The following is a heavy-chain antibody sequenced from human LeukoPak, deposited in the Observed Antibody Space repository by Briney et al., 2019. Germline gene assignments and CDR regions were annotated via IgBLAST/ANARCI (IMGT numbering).Heavy chain of an antibody. D-gene: IGHD6-19*01. J-gene: IGHJ6*02. Sequence: SETLSLTCTVSGGSISSGGYYWSWIRQHPGKGLEWIGYIYYSGSTYYNPSLKSRVTISVDTSKNQFSLKLSSVTTADTAVYYCARGPGIAVAVVRTYYYGMDVWGQGTTVTVSS. CDR1: GGSISSGGYY. V-gene: IGHV4-31*03. CDR3: ARGPGIAVAVVRTYYYGMDV. CDR2: IYYSGST.